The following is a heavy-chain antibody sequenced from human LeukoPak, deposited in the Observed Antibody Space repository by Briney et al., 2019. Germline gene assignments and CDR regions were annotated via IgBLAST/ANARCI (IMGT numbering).Heavy chain of an antibody. V-gene: IGHV4-39*07. CDR3: ARSDGYGLIGI. CDR2: IFYSGST. J-gene: IGHJ3*02. Sequence: SETLSLTCTVSGGSIRSSSYYWGWIRQPPGKGLEWIGNIFYSGSTYYSPSLKSRVTISLDTSRNQFSLKLNSVTAADTAVYYCARSDGYGLIGIWGQGTMVTVSS. CDR1: GGSIRSSSYY. D-gene: IGHD3-10*01.